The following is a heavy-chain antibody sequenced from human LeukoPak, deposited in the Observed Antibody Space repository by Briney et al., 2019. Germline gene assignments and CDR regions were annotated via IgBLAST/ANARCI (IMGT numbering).Heavy chain of an antibody. Sequence: SETLSLTCTVSGGSTSSYYWTWIRQPPGEGLEWIGYIYNSRSTNYNPSLNSRVTISADASKNQFSLKLNSVTAADTAVYYCARRDVLTEGEAFDIWGQGTMVTVSS. CDR3: ARRDVLTEGEAFDI. J-gene: IGHJ3*02. D-gene: IGHD3-9*01. V-gene: IGHV4-59*08. CDR1: GGSTSSYY. CDR2: IYNSRST.